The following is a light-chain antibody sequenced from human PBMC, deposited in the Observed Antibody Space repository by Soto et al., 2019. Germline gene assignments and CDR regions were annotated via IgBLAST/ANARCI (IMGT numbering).Light chain of an antibody. V-gene: IGLV2-14*03. CDR3: SSYTSSNTVV. CDR2: DVS. CDR1: SSDIGGYNY. Sequence: QSALTQPASVSGSPGQSITISCTGTSSDIGGYNYVSWYQQHPGKAPKLMIYDVSNRPSGISYRFSGSKSGDTASLTISGLQAEDESDYYCSSYTSSNTVVFGGGTKVTVL. J-gene: IGLJ2*01.